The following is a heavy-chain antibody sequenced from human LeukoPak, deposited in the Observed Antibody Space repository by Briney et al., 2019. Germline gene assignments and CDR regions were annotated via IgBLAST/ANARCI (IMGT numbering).Heavy chain of an antibody. V-gene: IGHV3-23*01. Sequence: GGSLRLSCAASGFTFSSYAMSWVRQAPGKGLEWVSAISGSGDSTYYADSVKGRFTISRDNSKNTLYLQMNSLRAEDTAVYYCAKKHYFGSGSYEYWGQGTLVTVSS. J-gene: IGHJ4*02. D-gene: IGHD3-10*01. CDR1: GFTFSSYA. CDR2: ISGSGDST. CDR3: AKKHYFGSGSYEY.